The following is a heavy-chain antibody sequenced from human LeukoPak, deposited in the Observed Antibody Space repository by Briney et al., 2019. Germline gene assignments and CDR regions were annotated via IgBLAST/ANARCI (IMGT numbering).Heavy chain of an antibody. CDR1: GFTFSSYS. J-gene: IGHJ4*02. CDR3: AKDRVTREYGSGIGGY. Sequence: QSGGSLRLSCAASGFTFSSYSMNWVPQAPGKGLEWVAVISYDGSNKYYADSVKGRFTISRDNSKNTLYLQMNSLRAEDTAVYYCAKDRVTREYGSGIGGYWGQGTLVTVSS. CDR2: ISYDGSNK. D-gene: IGHD3-10*01. V-gene: IGHV3-30*18.